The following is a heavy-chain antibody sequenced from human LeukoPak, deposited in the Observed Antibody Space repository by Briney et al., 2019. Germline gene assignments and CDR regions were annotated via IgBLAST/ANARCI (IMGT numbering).Heavy chain of an antibody. D-gene: IGHD1-26*01. V-gene: IGHV5-51*01. CDR2: VYPGDSDT. Sequence: GESLKISCQGSGYSFSTYWIVWVRQLPGKGLEWMGIVYPGDSDTRYSPSFQGQVTISADKSISAAFLQWNRLKASDTALYYCARLRPPTTAAFDIWGQGTMVTVSS. CDR3: ARLRPPTTAAFDI. J-gene: IGHJ3*02. CDR1: GYSFSTYW.